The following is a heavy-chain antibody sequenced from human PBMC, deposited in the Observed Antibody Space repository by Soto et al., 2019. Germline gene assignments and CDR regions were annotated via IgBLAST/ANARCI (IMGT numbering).Heavy chain of an antibody. D-gene: IGHD3-10*01. J-gene: IGHJ4*02. CDR3: ARAFWGGSGSYYRFDF. CDR1: DGALRSGGYY. Sequence: VQLQESGPGLVKPSQTLSLNCNVSDGALRSGGYYWSWIRQHPGEGLEWIGCIYYSGSTYYNPSLKSRVAISLDTSKHQFALKLHSVTAADTAIYYCARAFWGGSGSYYRFDFWGQGTLVTVSS. CDR2: IYYSGST. V-gene: IGHV4-31*03.